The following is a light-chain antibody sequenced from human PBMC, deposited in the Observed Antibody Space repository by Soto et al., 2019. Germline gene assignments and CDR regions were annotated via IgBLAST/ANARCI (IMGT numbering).Light chain of an antibody. Sequence: EIVLTQSPGTLSLSPGERATLSCRASQSVSSSYLAWYQQKPGQAPRLIIYGASSRATGIPDRFSGSGSGTDFTLTISRLEPDDFAVYYCQQYGSSPYTFGQGTKVEIK. CDR3: QQYGSSPYT. CDR2: GAS. V-gene: IGKV3-20*01. CDR1: QSVSSSY. J-gene: IGKJ2*01.